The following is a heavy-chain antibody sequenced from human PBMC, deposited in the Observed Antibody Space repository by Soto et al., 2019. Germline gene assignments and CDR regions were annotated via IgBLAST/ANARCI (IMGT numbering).Heavy chain of an antibody. CDR2: IDPSDSQT. J-gene: IGHJ4*02. CDR1: GYSFAGYW. D-gene: IGHD3-22*01. Sequence: PGESLKISCKGSGYSFAGYWITWVRQKPGKGLGWMGRIDPSDSQTYYSPSFRGRVTISATKSITTVFLQWSSLRASDTAMYYCARQIYDSDTGPNFQYYFDSWGQGTPVTVSS. CDR3: ARQIYDSDTGPNFQYYFDS. V-gene: IGHV5-10-1*01.